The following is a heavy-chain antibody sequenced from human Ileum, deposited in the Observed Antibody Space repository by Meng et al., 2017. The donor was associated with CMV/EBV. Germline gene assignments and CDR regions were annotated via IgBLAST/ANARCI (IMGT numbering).Heavy chain of an antibody. CDR1: GCTFSTFG. CDR3: AKVLNGDVPSHI. J-gene: IGHJ3*02. D-gene: IGHD2-8*01. Sequence: VWLWGGLARPGGSLELYCAATGCTFSTFGGPWVRQAPDKGLEWVACIGRDGTSYNFYADSVKGRFTVSRDSSKNTLYLQMNTLRVEDNAVYYCAKVLNGDVPSHIWGQGTRVTVSS. CDR2: IGRDGTSYN. V-gene: IGHV3-30*02.